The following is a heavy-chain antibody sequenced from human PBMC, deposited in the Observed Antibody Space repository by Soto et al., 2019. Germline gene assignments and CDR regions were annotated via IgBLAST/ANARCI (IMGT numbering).Heavy chain of an antibody. D-gene: IGHD3-16*01. CDR3: TRTLTPNPAEYFQH. V-gene: IGHV1-46*03. J-gene: IGHJ1*01. CDR1: GYTFSSYY. Sequence: ASVKVSCKASGYTFSSYYMNWVRQAPGQGLEWMGLVNPSGGSTSYAQKFQGRVTMTRDTSTSTVYMELSSLRSEDTAVYYCTRTLTPNPAEYFQHWGQGTLVTVSS. CDR2: VNPSGGST.